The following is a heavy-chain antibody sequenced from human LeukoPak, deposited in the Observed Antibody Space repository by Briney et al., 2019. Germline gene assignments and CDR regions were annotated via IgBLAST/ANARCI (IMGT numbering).Heavy chain of an antibody. D-gene: IGHD5-24*01. CDR3: AREAREGFDI. CDR1: GFTFSSYA. J-gene: IGHJ3*02. V-gene: IGHV3-30-3*01. CDR2: ISYDGSNK. Sequence: PGRSLRLSCAASGFTFSSYAMHWVRQAPGKGLEWVAVISYDGSNKYYADSVKGRFTISRDNSKNTLYLQMNSLRAEDTAVYYCAREAREGFDIWGQGTMVTVSS.